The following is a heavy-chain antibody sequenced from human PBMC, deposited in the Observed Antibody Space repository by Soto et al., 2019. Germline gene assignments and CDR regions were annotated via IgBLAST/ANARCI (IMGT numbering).Heavy chain of an antibody. CDR1: GFTFSNAW. D-gene: IGHD3-22*01. J-gene: IGHJ4*02. V-gene: IGHV3-15*07. CDR2: IKSKTDGGTT. CDR3: TTEYYYDSSGYYLSDY. Sequence: PGGSLRLSCAASGFTFSNAWMNWVRQAPGKELEWVGRIKSKTDGGTTDYAAPVKGRFTISRDDSKNTLYLQMNSLKTEDTAVYYCTTEYYYDSSGYYLSDYWGQGTLVTSPQ.